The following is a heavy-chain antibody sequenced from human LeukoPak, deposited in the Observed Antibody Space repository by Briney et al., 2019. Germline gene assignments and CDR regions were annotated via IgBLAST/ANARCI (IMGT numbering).Heavy chain of an antibody. CDR3: AKDLAKHYYDSSGYYAKDY. Sequence: GGSLRLSCAASGFTFSSYAMSWVRRAPGKGLEGVSAISGSGGSTYYADSVKGRFSISRDNSKNTLYLQMNSLRAEDTAVYSCAKDLAKHYYDSSGYYAKDYWGQGTLVTVSS. CDR2: ISGSGGST. J-gene: IGHJ4*02. V-gene: IGHV3-23*01. D-gene: IGHD3-22*01. CDR1: GFTFSSYA.